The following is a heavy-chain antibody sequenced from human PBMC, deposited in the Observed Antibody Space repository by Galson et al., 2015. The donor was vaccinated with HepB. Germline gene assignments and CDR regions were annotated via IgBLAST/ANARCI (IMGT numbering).Heavy chain of an antibody. D-gene: IGHD6-19*01. CDR2: IVVGSGNT. J-gene: IGHJ5*02. CDR1: GFTFTSSA. V-gene: IGHV1-58*02. Sequence: SVKVSCKASGFTFTSSAMQWVRQARGQRLEWIGWIVVGSGNTNYAQKFQERVTITRDMSTSTAYMELSSLSSEDTAVYYCARDLEAVPGTPLGAWGQGTLVTVSS. CDR3: ARDLEAVPGTPLGA.